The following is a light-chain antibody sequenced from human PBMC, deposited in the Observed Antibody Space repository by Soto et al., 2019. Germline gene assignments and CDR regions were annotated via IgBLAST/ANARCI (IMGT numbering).Light chain of an antibody. CDR3: VQYSNNPVYLYT. CDR1: QNVFQTPNRRDA. J-gene: IGKJ2*01. V-gene: IGKV4-1*01. Sequence: DIVMTQSPDSLAVSLGERATINCKSSQNVFQTPNRRDALAWYQRRPGQPPRLLIYWASTRESGVPDRFSGSGSGTDFTLTISSLQPEDVAVYYCVQYSNNPVYLYTFGQGTRLEIK. CDR2: WAS.